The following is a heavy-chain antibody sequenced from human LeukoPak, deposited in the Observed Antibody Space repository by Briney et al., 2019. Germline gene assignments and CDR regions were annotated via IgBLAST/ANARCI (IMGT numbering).Heavy chain of an antibody. CDR3: ARQHPYYYDSSGYYFDY. CDR1: GGSISSYY. J-gene: IGHJ4*02. CDR2: IYYSGST. D-gene: IGHD3-22*01. Sequence: SETLSLTCTVSGGSISSYYWSWIRQPPGKGLEWIGYIYYSGSTNYNPSLKSRVTISADTSKNQFSLKLSSVTAADTAVYYCARQHPYYYDSSGYYFDYWGQGTLVTVSS. V-gene: IGHV4-59*01.